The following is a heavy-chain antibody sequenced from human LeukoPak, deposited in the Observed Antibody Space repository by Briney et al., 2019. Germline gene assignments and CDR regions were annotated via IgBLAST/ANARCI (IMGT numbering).Heavy chain of an antibody. CDR2: FYTSGTT. Sequence: KPSETLSLTCSVPGGSISSYSWNWIRQPAGKGLEWIGRFYTSGTTNYNPSLKSRVTMSIDTSKNQVSLKMRSVTAADTAVYYCARTVVTLDWYFDLWGRGTLVSVSS. V-gene: IGHV4-4*07. J-gene: IGHJ2*01. D-gene: IGHD4-23*01. CDR3: ARTVVTLDWYFDL. CDR1: GGSISSYS.